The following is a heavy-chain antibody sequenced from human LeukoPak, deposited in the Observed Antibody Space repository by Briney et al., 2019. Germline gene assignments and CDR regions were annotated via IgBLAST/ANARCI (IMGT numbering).Heavy chain of an antibody. J-gene: IGHJ4*02. D-gene: IGHD6-13*01. Sequence: PSETLSLTCAVSGGSISSGGYSWSWIRQPPGKGLEWIGYIYHSGSTYYNPSLKSRVTISVDRSKNQFSLKLSSVTAADTAVYYCARAYSSSSPFDYWGQGTLVTVSS. V-gene: IGHV4-30-2*01. CDR3: ARAYSSSSPFDY. CDR2: IYHSGST. CDR1: GGSISSGGYS.